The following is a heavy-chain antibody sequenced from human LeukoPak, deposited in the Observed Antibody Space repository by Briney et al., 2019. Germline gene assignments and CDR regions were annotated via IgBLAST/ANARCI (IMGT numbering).Heavy chain of an antibody. V-gene: IGHV3-48*03. Sequence: GGSLRLSCAASGSTFSSYEMNWVRQAPGKGLEWVSYISSSGSTIYYADSVKGRFTISRDNAKNSLYLQMNSLRAEDTAVYYCARDPPTYYSSGWYGDAFDIWGQGTMVTVSS. CDR3: ARDPPTYYSSGWYGDAFDI. J-gene: IGHJ3*02. D-gene: IGHD6-19*01. CDR2: ISSSGSTI. CDR1: GSTFSSYE.